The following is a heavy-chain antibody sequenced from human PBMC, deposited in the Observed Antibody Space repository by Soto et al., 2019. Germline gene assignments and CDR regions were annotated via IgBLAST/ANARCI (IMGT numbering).Heavy chain of an antibody. Sequence: GGSLRLASAASGVTFSTYEMNWVRQAPGKGLEWLSYISSGGSIIHYADSVKGRFTISRDNAKNSLYLQMNGLRAEDAAVYYCTRDPRTTMVAYFDFWGHGTM. V-gene: IGHV3-48*03. D-gene: IGHD2-15*01. CDR1: GVTFSTYE. CDR3: TRDPRTTMVAYFDF. CDR2: ISSGGSII. J-gene: IGHJ4*01.